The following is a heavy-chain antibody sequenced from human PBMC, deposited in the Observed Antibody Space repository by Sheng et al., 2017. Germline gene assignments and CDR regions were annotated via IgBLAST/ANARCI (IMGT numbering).Heavy chain of an antibody. D-gene: IGHD5-18*01. J-gene: IGHJ4*02. CDR1: GFTFSSYA. CDR3: AKGLAKSRYSYGPLYFDY. V-gene: IGHV3-23*01. Sequence: EVQLLESGGGLVQPGGSLRLSCAASGFTFSSYAMSWVRQAPGKGLEWVSAISGSGGSTYYADSVKGRFTISRDNSKNTLYLQMNSLRAEDTAVYYCAKGLAKSRYSYGPLYFDYWGQGTLVTVSS. CDR2: ISGSGGST.